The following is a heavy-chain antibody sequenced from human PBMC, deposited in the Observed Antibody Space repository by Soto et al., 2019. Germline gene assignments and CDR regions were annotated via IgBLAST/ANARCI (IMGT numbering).Heavy chain of an antibody. D-gene: IGHD2-15*01. CDR1: GFTFSSYA. CDR2: ISGSGGST. J-gene: IGHJ4*02. Sequence: EVQLLESGGGLVQPGGSLRLSCAASGFTFSSYAMSWVRQAPGKGLEWVSAISGSGGSTYYGDSVKGRFTISRDNSKNTQYLQMNSLRAEDTAVYYCATQIVVVVAATPTGDYWGQGTLVTVSS. CDR3: ATQIVVVVAATPTGDY. V-gene: IGHV3-23*01.